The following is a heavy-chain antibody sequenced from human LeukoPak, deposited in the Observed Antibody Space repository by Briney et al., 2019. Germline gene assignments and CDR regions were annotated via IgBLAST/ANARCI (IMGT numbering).Heavy chain of an antibody. CDR1: GFTFSPYN. Sequence: GGSLRLSCAASGFTFSPYNMNWVRQAPGKGLEWVSSISGSSTSIYYADSLKGRFTISRDNAKNSLYLQMNSLRAEDTAVYYCATEYCSGGSCYPDYWGQGTLVSVSS. J-gene: IGHJ4*02. CDR2: ISGSSTSI. CDR3: ATEYCSGGSCYPDY. V-gene: IGHV3-21*01. D-gene: IGHD2-15*01.